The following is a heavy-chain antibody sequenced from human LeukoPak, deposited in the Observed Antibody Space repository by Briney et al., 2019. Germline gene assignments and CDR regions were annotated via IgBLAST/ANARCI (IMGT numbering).Heavy chain of an antibody. V-gene: IGHV3-53*01. J-gene: IGHJ4*02. CDR1: GFTVSSNY. CDR3: AREGGGPLEPFDY. Sequence: GGSLRLSCAASGFTVSSNYMSWVRQAPGKGLEWVSVIYSGGSTYYADSVRGRFTISRDNSKNTLYLQMNSLRAEDTAVYYCAREGGGPLEPFDYWGQGTLVTVSS. CDR2: IYSGGST. D-gene: IGHD1-1*01.